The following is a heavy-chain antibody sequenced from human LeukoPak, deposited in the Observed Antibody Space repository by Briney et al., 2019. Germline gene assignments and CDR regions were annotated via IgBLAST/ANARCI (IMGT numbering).Heavy chain of an antibody. CDR1: GFAFTSYG. V-gene: IGHV3-30*18. J-gene: IGHJ1*01. Sequence: GGPLRLSYAASGFAFTSYGMHWVRQAPGKGLEWVAVISYDGSNKYYADSVKGRFTISRDNSKNTLYLQMNSLRAEDTAVYYCAKENDLSRIAVATGPEYFQHWGQGTLVTVSS. CDR2: ISYDGSNK. D-gene: IGHD6-19*01. CDR3: AKENDLSRIAVATGPEYFQH.